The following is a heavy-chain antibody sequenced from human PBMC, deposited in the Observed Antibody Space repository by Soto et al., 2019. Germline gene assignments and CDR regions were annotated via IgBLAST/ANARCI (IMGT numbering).Heavy chain of an antibody. J-gene: IGHJ4*02. CDR3: ARTPGWYFDV. V-gene: IGHV4-4*07. CDR1: GGYISTYY. CDR2: IHASGNT. Sequence: QVQLLESSPGLVKPSETLSLTCNVSGGYISTYYWSWIRQPAGKGLEWIGRIHASGNTDYNPSLKSRVTMSVDTSKNQFSLRLTSLTAADTAVYYCARTPGWYFDVWGQGTLVTVSS. D-gene: IGHD6-19*01.